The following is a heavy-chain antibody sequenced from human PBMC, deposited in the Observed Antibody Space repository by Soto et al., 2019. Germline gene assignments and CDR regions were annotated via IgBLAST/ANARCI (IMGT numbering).Heavy chain of an antibody. CDR2: INAGNGNT. J-gene: IGHJ6*02. CDR1: GYTFTSYA. Sequence: ASVKVSCKASGYTFTSYAMHWLRQAPGQRLEWMGWINAGNGNTKYSQKFQGRVTITRDTSASTAYMELSSLRSEDTAVYYCARDFYYYYGMDVWGQGTTVTVSS. V-gene: IGHV1-3*01. CDR3: ARDFYYYYGMDV.